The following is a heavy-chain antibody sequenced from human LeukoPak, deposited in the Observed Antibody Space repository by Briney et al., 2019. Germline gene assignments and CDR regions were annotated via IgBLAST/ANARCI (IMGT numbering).Heavy chain of an antibody. V-gene: IGHV4-59*01. CDR2: IYYSGST. D-gene: IGHD6-13*01. CDR1: GGSISSYY. J-gene: IGHJ4*02. Sequence: SETLSLTCTVSGGSISSYYWSWIRQPPGKELEWIGYIYYSGSTNYNPSLKSRVTISVDTSKNQFSLKLSSVTAADTAVYYCARRHPNSSRLSRPMYFDYWGQGTLVTVSS. CDR3: ARRHPNSSRLSRPMYFDY.